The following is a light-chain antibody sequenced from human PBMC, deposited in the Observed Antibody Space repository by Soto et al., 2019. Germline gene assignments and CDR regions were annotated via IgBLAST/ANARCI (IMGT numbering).Light chain of an antibody. CDR1: QGISSY. V-gene: IGKV1-9*01. J-gene: IGKJ1*01. CDR3: QHYNSYSEA. CDR2: DAS. Sequence: DVPLTQSPSFLSASVGDRVSITCRASQGISSYLAWYQQKPGKAPKLLIYDASSLESGVPSRFSGSGSGTEFTLTISSLQPDDFATYYCQHYNSYSEAFGQGTKVDIK.